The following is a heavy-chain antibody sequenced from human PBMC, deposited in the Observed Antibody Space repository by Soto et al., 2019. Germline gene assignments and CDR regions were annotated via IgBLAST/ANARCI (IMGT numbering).Heavy chain of an antibody. D-gene: IGHD5-12*01. Sequence: SQTLSLTCAISGDSVSSNSAAWNWIRQSPSGGLEWLGRTYYRSKWSNEYAVSVKSRITINPDTSKNQFSLQLNSVTPEDTAVYYCARDYGSGYDYFGYWGQGTLVTVSS. CDR3: ARDYGSGYDYFGY. J-gene: IGHJ4*02. CDR2: TYYRSKWSN. CDR1: GDSVSSNSAA. V-gene: IGHV6-1*01.